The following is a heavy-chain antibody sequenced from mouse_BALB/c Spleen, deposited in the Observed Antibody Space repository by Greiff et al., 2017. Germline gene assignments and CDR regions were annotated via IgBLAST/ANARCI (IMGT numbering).Heavy chain of an antibody. J-gene: IGHJ4*01. Sequence: EVKLLESGPSLVKPSQTLSLTCSVTGDSITSGYWNWIRKFPGNKLEYMGYISYSGSTYYNPSLKSRISITRDTSKNQYYLQLNSVTTEDTATYYCARRDGNYFYAMDYWGQGTSVTVSS. CDR3: ARRDGNYFYAMDY. CDR2: ISYSGST. D-gene: IGHD2-1*01. CDR1: GDSITSGY. V-gene: IGHV3-8*02.